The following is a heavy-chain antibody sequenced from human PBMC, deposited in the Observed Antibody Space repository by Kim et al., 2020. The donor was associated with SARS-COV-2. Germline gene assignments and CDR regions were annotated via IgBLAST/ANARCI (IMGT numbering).Heavy chain of an antibody. CDR3: VRGGAGGTY. J-gene: IGHJ4*02. CDR2: SGT. V-gene: IGHV3-74*01. D-gene: IGHD6-19*01. Sequence: SGTAYAECVRGRLAISRDKARNTLHLQMVSLRAEDTAVYFCVRGGAGGTYWGQGTLVTVSS.